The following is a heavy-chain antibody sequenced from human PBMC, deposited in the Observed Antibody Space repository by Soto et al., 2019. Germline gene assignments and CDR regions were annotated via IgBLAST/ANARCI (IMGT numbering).Heavy chain of an antibody. CDR2: ISGSGGST. CDR3: AKRGDIVEVSRTFVGYGMDV. Sequence: GSLRLSCAASGFTFSSYAMRWVRQAPGKGLEWVSGISGSGGSTYYADSVKGRFTVSRDNGKNTLYLQMNSLRAEDTAVYYCAKRGDIVEVSRTFVGYGMDVWGQGPTVTVSS. J-gene: IGHJ6*02. V-gene: IGHV3-23*01. D-gene: IGHD2-2*01. CDR1: GFTFSSYA.